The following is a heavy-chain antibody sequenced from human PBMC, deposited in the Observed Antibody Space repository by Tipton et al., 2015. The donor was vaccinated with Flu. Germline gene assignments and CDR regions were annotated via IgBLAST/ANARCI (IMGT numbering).Heavy chain of an antibody. CDR2: INPSGGST. Sequence: QVQLVQSGAEVKKPGASVKVSCKASGYTFTSYYMHWVRQAPGQGLEWMGIINPSGGSTSYAQKFQGRVTMTRDTSTSTVYMELSSLRSEDTAVYYCARDSSSWYLSITYSYYYGMDVWGQGTTVTVSS. D-gene: IGHD6-13*01. V-gene: IGHV1-46*01. CDR3: ARDSSSWYLSITYSYYYGMDV. J-gene: IGHJ6*02. CDR1: GYTFTSYY.